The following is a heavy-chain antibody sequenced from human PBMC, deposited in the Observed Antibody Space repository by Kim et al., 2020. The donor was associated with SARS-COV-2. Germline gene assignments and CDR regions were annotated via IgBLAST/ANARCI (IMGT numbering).Heavy chain of an antibody. J-gene: IGHJ4*02. Sequence: NYAPKLQGRVTMTTDTSTSTVYMELRSLRSDDTAVYYCARDRAVGATDYWGQGTLVTVSS. V-gene: IGHV1-18*01. D-gene: IGHD1-26*01. CDR3: ARDRAVGATDY.